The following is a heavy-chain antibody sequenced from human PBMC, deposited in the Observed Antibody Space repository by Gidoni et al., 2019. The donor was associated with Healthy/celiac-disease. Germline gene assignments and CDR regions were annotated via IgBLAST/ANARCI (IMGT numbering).Heavy chain of an antibody. Sequence: EVQLVESGGGLAQPGGSLRLSCAASGFTVSSNYIRWVRQAPGKGLEWVSVIYSGGSTYYADSVKGRFTISRHNSKNTLYLQMNSLRAEDTAVYYCASLYSSGWTDAPNYYYGMDVWGQGTTVTVSS. CDR2: IYSGGST. CDR3: ASLYSSGWTDAPNYYYGMDV. J-gene: IGHJ6*02. V-gene: IGHV3-53*04. D-gene: IGHD6-19*01. CDR1: GFTVSSNY.